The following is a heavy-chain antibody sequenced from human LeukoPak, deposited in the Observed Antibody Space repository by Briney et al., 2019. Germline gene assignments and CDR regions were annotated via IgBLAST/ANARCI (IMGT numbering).Heavy chain of an antibody. Sequence: SVKVSCKASGGTFSSYAISWVRQAPGQGLEWMGGIIPIFGTANYAQKFQGRVTITADESTSTAYMELSGLRSEDTAVYYCAKDTAMVTGRYWGQGTLVTVSS. J-gene: IGHJ4*02. CDR1: GGTFSSYA. V-gene: IGHV1-69*13. CDR2: IIPIFGTA. D-gene: IGHD5-18*01. CDR3: AKDTAMVTGRY.